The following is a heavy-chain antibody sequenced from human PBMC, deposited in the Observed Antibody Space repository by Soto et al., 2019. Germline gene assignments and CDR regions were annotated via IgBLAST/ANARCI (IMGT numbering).Heavy chain of an antibody. CDR1: GGSIISGDYY. Sequence: PSETLSLTCTVSGGSIISGDYYWSWIRQPPGKGLEWIGEINHSGSTNYNPSLKSRVTISVDTSKHQFSQKLSSVTAADTAVYYCASPRYNWNSWIDYWGQGTLVTVSS. D-gene: IGHD1-1*01. CDR3: ASPRYNWNSWIDY. CDR2: INHSGST. V-gene: IGHV4-39*01. J-gene: IGHJ4*02.